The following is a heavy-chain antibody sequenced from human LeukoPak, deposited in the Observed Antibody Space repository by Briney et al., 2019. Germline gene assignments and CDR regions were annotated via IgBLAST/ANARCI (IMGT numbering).Heavy chain of an antibody. Sequence: GGSLRLSCAASGFTFSSYAMHWVRQAPGKGLEWVAVISYDGSNKYYADSVKGRFTISRDNSKNTLYLQMNSLRAEDTAVYYCARGFSSSGYGYYYMDVWGKGTTVTVSS. CDR2: ISYDGSNK. D-gene: IGHD6-6*01. J-gene: IGHJ6*03. CDR1: GFTFSSYA. CDR3: ARGFSSSGYGYYYMDV. V-gene: IGHV3-30-3*01.